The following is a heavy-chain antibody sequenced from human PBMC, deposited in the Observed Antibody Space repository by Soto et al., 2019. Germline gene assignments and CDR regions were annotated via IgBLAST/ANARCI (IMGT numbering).Heavy chain of an antibody. CDR1: GDSVSSNTAS. J-gene: IGHJ4*01. CDR3: AKGDTIGPKTCYSFDT. CDR2: TYFRSKWYN. Sequence: SQTLALTCAISGDSVSSNTASWNWIRQSPSRGLEWLGRTYFRSKWYNDDAVSVKSRIIINADTANNQFSLQLNSVTPEDTAVYFCAKGDTIGPKTCYSFDTCRQGIMVTASS. D-gene: IGHD2-15*01. V-gene: IGHV6-1*01.